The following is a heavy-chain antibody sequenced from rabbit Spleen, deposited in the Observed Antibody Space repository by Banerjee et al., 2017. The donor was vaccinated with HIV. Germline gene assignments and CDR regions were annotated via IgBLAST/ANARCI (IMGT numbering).Heavy chain of an antibody. CDR3: ATYADNTYTNGIDL. D-gene: IGHD8-1*01. J-gene: IGHJ6*01. Sequence: QEQLVESGGGLVQPEGSLTLTCKASGFSLSGRYYMCWVRQAPGKGLEWVACIYTGSGGSTWYASWATGRFTISKTSSTTVTLQMTSLTAADTATYLCATYADNTYTNGIDLWGQGTLVTVS. CDR2: IYTGSGGST. CDR1: GFSLSGRYY. V-gene: IGHV1S45*01.